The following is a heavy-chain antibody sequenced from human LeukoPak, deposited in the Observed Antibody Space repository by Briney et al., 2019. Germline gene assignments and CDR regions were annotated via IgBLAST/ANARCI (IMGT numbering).Heavy chain of an antibody. V-gene: IGHV1-2*02. CDR2: INPNSGGT. J-gene: IGHJ3*02. D-gene: IGHD3-10*01. Sequence: ASVKVSCKASGYTFTSYYMHWVRQAPGQGLEWMGWINPNSGGTNYAQKFQGRVTMTRDTSISTAYMELSRLRSDDTAVYYCARDAGSGSQLADAFDIWGQGTMVTVSS. CDR3: ARDAGSGSQLADAFDI. CDR1: GYTFTSYY.